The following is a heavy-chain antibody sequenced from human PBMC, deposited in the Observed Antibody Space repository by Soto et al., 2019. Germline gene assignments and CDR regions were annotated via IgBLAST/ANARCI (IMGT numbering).Heavy chain of an antibody. Sequence: PSETLSLTCTVSGGSISSYYWSWIRQPPGKGLEWIGYIYYSGSTNYNPSLKSRVTISVDTSKNQFSLKLSSVTAADTAVYYCAILTGPTNNYYYYGMDVWGQGTTVTVSS. CDR3: AILTGPTNNYYYYGMDV. CDR1: GGSISSYY. V-gene: IGHV4-59*01. D-gene: IGHD3-9*01. J-gene: IGHJ6*02. CDR2: IYYSGST.